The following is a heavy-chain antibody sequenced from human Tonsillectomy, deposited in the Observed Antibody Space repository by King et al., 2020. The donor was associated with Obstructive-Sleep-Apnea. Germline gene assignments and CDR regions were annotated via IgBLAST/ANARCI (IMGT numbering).Heavy chain of an antibody. CDR2: VYYRGST. D-gene: IGHD6-19*01. V-gene: IGHV4-39*01. J-gene: IGHJ4*02. CDR1: GYSISSSFY. CDR3: ARLSNSGKFYYFDF. Sequence: LQLQESGPGLVKPSETLSLTCTVSGYSISSSFYWGWVRPPPGKGLEWIANVYYRGSTYYSPSVKSRVTMSVDTSNNQFSLQLTSVSAADTAVYFCARLSNSGKFYYFDFWGQGVLVTVSS.